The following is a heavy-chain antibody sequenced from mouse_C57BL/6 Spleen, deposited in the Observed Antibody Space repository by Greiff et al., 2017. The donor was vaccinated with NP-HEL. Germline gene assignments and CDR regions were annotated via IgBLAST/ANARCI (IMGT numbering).Heavy chain of an antibody. Sequence: VQLQQPGPGLVKPSQSLSLTCSVTGYSITSGYYWNWIRQFPGNKLEWMGYISYDGSNNYNPSLKNRISITRDTSKNQFFLKLNSVTTEDTATYYCARSGTRYYFDYWGQGTTLTVSS. CDR2: ISYDGSN. CDR1: GYSITSGYY. V-gene: IGHV3-6*01. CDR3: ARSGTRYYFDY. D-gene: IGHD4-1*01. J-gene: IGHJ2*01.